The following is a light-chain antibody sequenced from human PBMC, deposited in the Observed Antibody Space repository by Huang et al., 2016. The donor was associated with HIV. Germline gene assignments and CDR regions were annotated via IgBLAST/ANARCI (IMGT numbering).Light chain of an antibody. CDR1: QSVGSY. CDR3: QQRSSWPLT. Sequence: EVVLTQSPSILSLSLGETGTLSCKASQSVGSYVAWYQQRPAQSPRLLLYDTSNRAAGNPNRFSGSGSGTDFTLTSSGLESEDLGFYYCQQRSSWPLTFGGGTKVA. CDR2: DTS. J-gene: IGKJ4*01. V-gene: IGKV3-11*01.